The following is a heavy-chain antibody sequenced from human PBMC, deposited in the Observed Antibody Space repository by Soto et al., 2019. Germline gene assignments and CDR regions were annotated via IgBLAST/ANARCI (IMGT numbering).Heavy chain of an antibody. J-gene: IGHJ5*02. Sequence: QVQLQESGPGLVKLSETLSLTCSVSGDSSSTFYWSWIRQSPGKGLEWIGYMNNIGRTNYNPSLTSRITISLDTSKNQFSLNVRSVIAADTAVYYCARSFCRDSIRCNWFDPWGQGTLVTVSS. D-gene: IGHD2-2*02. CDR1: GDSSSTFY. CDR3: ARSFCRDSIRCNWFDP. V-gene: IGHV4-59*01. CDR2: MNNIGRT.